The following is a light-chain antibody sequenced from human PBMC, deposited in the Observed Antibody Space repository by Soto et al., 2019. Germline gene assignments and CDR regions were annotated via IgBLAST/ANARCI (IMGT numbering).Light chain of an antibody. Sequence: VLPQSPDTLSLSPGDRATLSCRASQSVRSTFLAWYQQKPGQAPRLLIYGASNRAAGIPERFSGSASGTEFTLTISRLEPDDSAVYYCQQYHDSPMNTFGQGPKLQIK. V-gene: IGKV3-20*01. J-gene: IGKJ2*01. CDR2: GAS. CDR1: QSVRSTF. CDR3: QQYHDSPMNT.